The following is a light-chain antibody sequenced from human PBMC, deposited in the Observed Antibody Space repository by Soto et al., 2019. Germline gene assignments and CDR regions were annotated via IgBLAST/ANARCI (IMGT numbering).Light chain of an antibody. CDR2: GAS. CDR1: QSVISTF. Sequence: EIVLTQSPGTLSLSPGERATLSCRASQSVISTFSAWYQQKPGQAPRLLIYGASNRATGIPDRFSASGSGTDFTLTISRPEPEDFAVYYCQQYQSSPPTFTFGQGTKLEI. V-gene: IGKV3-20*01. CDR3: QQYQSSPPTFT. J-gene: IGKJ2*01.